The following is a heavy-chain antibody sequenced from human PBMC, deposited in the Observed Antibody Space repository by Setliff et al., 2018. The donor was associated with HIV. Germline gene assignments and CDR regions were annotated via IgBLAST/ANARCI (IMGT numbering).Heavy chain of an antibody. V-gene: IGHV4-4*02. CDR2: IYHSEYT. Sequence: SETLSLTCAVSGGSISSDNWWTWVRQPPGKGLEWIGEIYHSEYTNYNASLKSRVSMSVDKSKNQLSLRLSSVTAADTAVYYCARGPNLLTHYYDSSGYAVGYSDHWGQGTLVTVSS. CDR1: GGSISSDNW. D-gene: IGHD3-22*01. J-gene: IGHJ4*02. CDR3: ARGPNLLTHYYDSSGYAVGYSDH.